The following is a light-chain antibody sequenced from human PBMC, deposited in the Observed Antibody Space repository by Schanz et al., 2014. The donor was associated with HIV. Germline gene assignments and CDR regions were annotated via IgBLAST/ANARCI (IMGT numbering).Light chain of an antibody. Sequence: VLTQPPSVSVAPGKTASITCGGNNVGIKSVHWYQQKPGQAPVMVISYDTDRPSGIPERFSGSNSGHTATLTISRVEAGDEADYYCQVWDTFSSAVFGGGTQLTVL. V-gene: IGLV3-21*01. CDR2: YDT. J-gene: IGLJ2*01. CDR3: QVWDTFSSAV. CDR1: NVGIKS.